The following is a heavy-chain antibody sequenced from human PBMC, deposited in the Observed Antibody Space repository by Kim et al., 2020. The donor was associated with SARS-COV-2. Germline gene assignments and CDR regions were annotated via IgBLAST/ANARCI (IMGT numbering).Heavy chain of an antibody. Sequence: ASVKVSCKASGYTFTSYYMHWVRQAPGQGFEWMGIINPSGGSTSYAQKFQGRVTMTRDTSTSTVYMELSSLRSEDTAVYYCARGRGTMVRGVKVSLHFDYWGQGTLVTVSS. V-gene: IGHV1-46*01. J-gene: IGHJ4*02. CDR3: ARGRGTMVRGVKVSLHFDY. D-gene: IGHD3-10*01. CDR2: INPSGGST. CDR1: GYTFTSYY.